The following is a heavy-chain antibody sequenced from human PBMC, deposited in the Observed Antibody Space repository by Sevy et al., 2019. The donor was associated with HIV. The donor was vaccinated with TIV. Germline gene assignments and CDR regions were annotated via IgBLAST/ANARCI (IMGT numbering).Heavy chain of an antibody. CDR2: IKSKTDGGTA. D-gene: IGHD3-3*01. CDR3: ASVVKNDFWDGHVNYYGLDV. CDR1: GFTFNYAW. J-gene: IGHJ6*02. V-gene: IGHV3-15*01. Sequence: GGSLRLSCAASGFTFNYAWMSWVRQAPGKGLEWVGRIKSKTDGGTADYTAHVKGRFTISRDDSENTLYLQLNSLKTEDTAVYYCASVVKNDFWDGHVNYYGLDVWGQGTTVTVSS.